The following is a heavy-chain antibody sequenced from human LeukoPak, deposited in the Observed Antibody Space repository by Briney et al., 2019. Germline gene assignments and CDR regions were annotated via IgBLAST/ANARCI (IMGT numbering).Heavy chain of an antibody. CDR3: ARGGITIFGVVDY. Sequence: ASVKVSSKASGYTFTSYAMHWVRQAPGQRLEWMGWINAGNGNTKYSQKFQGRVTITRDTSVSTAYMELSSLRSEDTAVYYCARGGITIFGVVDYWGQGTLVTVSS. CDR2: INAGNGNT. J-gene: IGHJ4*02. V-gene: IGHV1-3*01. CDR1: GYTFTSYA. D-gene: IGHD3-3*01.